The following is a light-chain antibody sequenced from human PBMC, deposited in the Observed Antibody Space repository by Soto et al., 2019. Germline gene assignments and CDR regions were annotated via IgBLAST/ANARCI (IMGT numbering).Light chain of an antibody. J-gene: IGLJ1*01. CDR3: SSYTTSITDV. Sequence: QSALTQPPSVSGSPGQSVTISCTGTNSDVGSDNHVSWYQQPPGTAPKLMIYEVNNRPSGVPDRFSGSKSGNTASLTISGLQAEDEADYYCSSYTTSITDVFGTGTKVTVL. CDR1: NSDVGSDNH. V-gene: IGLV2-18*02. CDR2: EVN.